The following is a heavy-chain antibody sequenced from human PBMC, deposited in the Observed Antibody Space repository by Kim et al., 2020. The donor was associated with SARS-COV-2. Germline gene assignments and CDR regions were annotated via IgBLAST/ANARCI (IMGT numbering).Heavy chain of an antibody. J-gene: IGHJ5*02. Sequence: ASVKVSCKASGYTFTSYGISWVRQAPGQGLEWMGWISAYNGNTNYAQKLQGRVTMTTDTSTSTAYMELRSLRSDDTAGYYCARGGGIQLWQINWFDPWGQGTLVTVSS. CDR1: GYTFTSYG. V-gene: IGHV1-18*01. D-gene: IGHD5-18*01. CDR2: ISAYNGNT. CDR3: ARGGGIQLWQINWFDP.